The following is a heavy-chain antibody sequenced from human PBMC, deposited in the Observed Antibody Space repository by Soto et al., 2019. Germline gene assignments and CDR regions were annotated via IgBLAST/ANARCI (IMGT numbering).Heavy chain of an antibody. CDR3: AHRDEDFYYGMDV. V-gene: IGHV2-5*02. J-gene: IGHJ6*02. Sequence: QITLKESGPSLVKPTQPLTLTCTFSGFSLSTAGVGVGWIRQPPGTALEWLALIYWDDDKRYSPSLRSRLTIAKDTSKTQMVLTMTHMDPVDTATYYCAHRDEDFYYGMDVWGPGTTVTVSS. CDR1: GFSLSTAGVG. CDR2: IYWDDDK.